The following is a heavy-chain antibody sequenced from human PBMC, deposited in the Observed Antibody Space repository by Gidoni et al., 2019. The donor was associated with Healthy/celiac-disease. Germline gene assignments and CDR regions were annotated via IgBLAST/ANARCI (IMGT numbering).Heavy chain of an antibody. Sequence: EVQLVESGGGLVKPGGSLRLSCAASGFTFSNAWMSWVRRAPGKGLEWVGRIKSKPDGGTTDYAAPVKGRFTISRDDSKNTLYLQMNSLKTEDTAVYYCTTDRYYYDSSGTFSRIDYWGQGTLVTVSS. CDR2: IKSKPDGGTT. J-gene: IGHJ4*02. CDR3: TTDRYYYDSSGTFSRIDY. V-gene: IGHV3-15*01. D-gene: IGHD3-22*01. CDR1: GFTFSNAW.